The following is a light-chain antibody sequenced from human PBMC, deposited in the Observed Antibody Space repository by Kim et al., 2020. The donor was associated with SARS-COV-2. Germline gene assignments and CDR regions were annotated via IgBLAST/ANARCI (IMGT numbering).Light chain of an antibody. J-gene: IGKJ1*01. Sequence: EIVLTQSPGTLSLSPGERATLSCRASQSVSSSYLAWYQQKPGQAPRLLIYGASSRATGIPDRFSGSGSGTDSTLTISRLEPEDFAVYYCQQYGSSPWTVGQETKVKIK. CDR1: QSVSSSY. CDR3: QQYGSSPWT. V-gene: IGKV3-20*01. CDR2: GAS.